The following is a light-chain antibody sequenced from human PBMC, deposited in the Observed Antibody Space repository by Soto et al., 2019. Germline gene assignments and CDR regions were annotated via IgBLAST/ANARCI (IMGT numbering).Light chain of an antibody. V-gene: IGKV1-12*01. J-gene: IGKJ1*01. Sequence: DIPMTQSPSSVSASVGDRVTITCRASQGISSWLAWYQQKPGKAPKLLIYAASSLQSGVPSRFSGSGYGTDLTLTIRSLQPEDFDTYSYKKTNSLTRTFGKGTKVEIK. CDR2: AAS. CDR1: QGISSW. CDR3: KKTNSLTRT.